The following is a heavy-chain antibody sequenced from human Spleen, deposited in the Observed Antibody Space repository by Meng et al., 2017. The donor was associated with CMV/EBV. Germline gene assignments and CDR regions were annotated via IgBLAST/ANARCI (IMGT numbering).Heavy chain of an antibody. CDR1: GYTFTSYG. J-gene: IGHJ4*02. Sequence: QVEVVDVGAEGKTPWASVKVSCKASGYTFTSYGISWVRQAPGQGLEWMGWISAYNGNTNYAQKLQGRVTMITDTSTSTAYMELRSLRSDDTAVYYCARRIAAAGIDYWGQGTLVTVSS. D-gene: IGHD6-13*01. CDR3: ARRIAAAGIDY. CDR2: ISAYNGNT. V-gene: IGHV1-18*01.